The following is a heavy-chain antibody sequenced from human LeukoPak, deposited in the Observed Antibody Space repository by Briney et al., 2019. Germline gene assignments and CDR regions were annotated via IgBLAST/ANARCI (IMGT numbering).Heavy chain of an antibody. J-gene: IGHJ4*02. Sequence: ASVKVSCKPSGYTFTGYYMHGVRPAPRRGREGVGWINPNSGWTNYAQKFQGRVTMTRDTYISTAYMELRRLTPDDTAVYYCATEEAYCGGDCPNDYWGQGTLVTVSS. CDR2: INPNSGWT. D-gene: IGHD2-21*02. CDR3: ATEEAYCGGDCPNDY. V-gene: IGHV1-2*02. CDR1: GYTFTGYY.